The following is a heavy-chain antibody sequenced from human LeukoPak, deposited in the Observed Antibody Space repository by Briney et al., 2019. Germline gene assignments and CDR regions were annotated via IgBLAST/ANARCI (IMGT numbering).Heavy chain of an antibody. CDR2: ISSSGSTI. V-gene: IGHV3-48*03. CDR1: GFTFSSYE. CDR3: ASGSYYYDSSGYYYAY. Sequence: GGSLRLSRAASGFTFSSYEMNWVRQAPGKGLEWVSYISSSGSTIYCADSVKGRFTISRDNAKNSLYLQMNSLRAEDTAVYYCASGSYYYDSSGYYYAYWGQGTLVTVSS. D-gene: IGHD3-22*01. J-gene: IGHJ4*02.